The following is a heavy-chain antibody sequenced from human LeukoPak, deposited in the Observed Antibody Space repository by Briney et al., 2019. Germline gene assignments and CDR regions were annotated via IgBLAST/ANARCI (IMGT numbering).Heavy chain of an antibody. CDR2: IYYSGTT. J-gene: IGHJ4*02. CDR1: GFTFSSYA. V-gene: IGHV4-59*01. D-gene: IGHD5-24*01. CDR3: ARVQMATLYFDY. Sequence: GSLRLSCAASGFTFSSYAMSWVRQAPGKGLEWIGHIYYSGTTNYNSSLKSRVTISIDMSKNQFSLKLTSVTAADTAVYYCARVQMATLYFDYWGQGTLVTVSS.